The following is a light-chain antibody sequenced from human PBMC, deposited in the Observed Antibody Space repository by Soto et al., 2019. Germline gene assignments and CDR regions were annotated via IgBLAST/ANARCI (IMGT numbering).Light chain of an antibody. CDR1: QSISSY. Sequence: DIQMTQSPSSLSASVGDRVTVTCRASQSISSYLNWYQQKPGKAPNLLIYSTSSLESGVPSRFSGSGSGTEFTLSISSLQPDDFATYYCQQYNSYPRTFGQGTKVDIK. CDR2: STS. J-gene: IGKJ1*01. CDR3: QQYNSYPRT. V-gene: IGKV1-39*01.